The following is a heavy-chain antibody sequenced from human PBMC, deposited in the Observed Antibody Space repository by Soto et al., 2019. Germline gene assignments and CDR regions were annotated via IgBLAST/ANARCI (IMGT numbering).Heavy chain of an antibody. CDR3: VGGYPWVGFDY. J-gene: IGHJ4*02. Sequence: LQLQESGPGLVKPSETLSLTCTVSGGSMSTSDYYWGLIRQTPGKGLEYIGNIDYRGSASYNPSLESRVTISIDSSKNQFSLKLSSVTAADTAVYIYVGGYPWVGFDYWGQGTLVTVSS. CDR2: IDYRGSA. V-gene: IGHV4-39*01. D-gene: IGHD3-22*01. CDR1: GGSMSTSDYY.